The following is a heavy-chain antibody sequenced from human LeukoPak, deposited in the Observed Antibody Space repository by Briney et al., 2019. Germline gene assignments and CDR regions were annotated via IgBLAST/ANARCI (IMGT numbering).Heavy chain of an antibody. V-gene: IGHV4-34*01. Sequence: SETLSLTCAVYGGSFSGYYWSWIRQPPGKGPEWIGEINHSGSTNYNPSLKSRVTISVDTSKNHFSLKLSSVTAADTAVYYCARAPNYDFWSGYLDYWGQGTLVTVSS. CDR2: INHSGST. CDR1: GGSFSGYY. CDR3: ARAPNYDFWSGYLDY. D-gene: IGHD3-3*01. J-gene: IGHJ4*02.